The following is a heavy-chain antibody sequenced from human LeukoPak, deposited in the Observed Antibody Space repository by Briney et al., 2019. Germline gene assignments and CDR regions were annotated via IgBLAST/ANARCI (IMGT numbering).Heavy chain of an antibody. CDR1: GGSFSGYY. CDR3: AGDVDTAMRDGMDV. D-gene: IGHD5-18*01. CDR2: INHSGGA. Sequence: SETLSLTCAVYGGSFSGYYWSWIRQPPGKGLEWIGGINHSGGANFDTYLKSRVTISVSPSKDQTSLKLSSVTAADTAVYYCAGDVDTAMRDGMDVWGQGTLVTVSS. J-gene: IGHJ6*02. V-gene: IGHV4-34*01.